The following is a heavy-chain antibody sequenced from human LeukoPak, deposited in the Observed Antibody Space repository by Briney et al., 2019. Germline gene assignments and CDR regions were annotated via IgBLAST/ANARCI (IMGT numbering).Heavy chain of an antibody. CDR1: GFIFSNYA. Sequence: QSGGSLRLSCAASGFIFSNYAMSWVRQAPGKGLEWVSAIGGRDSGTYYADSVRGRFTVSRDDPKNTLYLQMNTLRAEDTAVYYCAKWGDYDILTGYYDSDYWGQGTLVTVSS. V-gene: IGHV3-23*01. J-gene: IGHJ4*02. D-gene: IGHD3-9*01. CDR3: AKWGDYDILTGYYDSDY. CDR2: IGGRDSGT.